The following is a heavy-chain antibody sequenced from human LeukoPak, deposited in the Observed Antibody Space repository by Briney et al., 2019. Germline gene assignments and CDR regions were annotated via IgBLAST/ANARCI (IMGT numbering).Heavy chain of an antibody. Sequence: GGSLRLSCAASEFSVGSNYMTWVRQAPGKGLEWVSLIYSGGSTHYADSVKGRFTISRDNSKNTLYLQMNSLRAEDTSVYYCARGRNSGWYEFVGQFDYWGQGTLVTVSS. CDR1: EFSVGSNY. CDR2: IYSGGST. V-gene: IGHV3-66*01. D-gene: IGHD6-19*01. CDR3: ARGRNSGWYEFVGQFDY. J-gene: IGHJ4*02.